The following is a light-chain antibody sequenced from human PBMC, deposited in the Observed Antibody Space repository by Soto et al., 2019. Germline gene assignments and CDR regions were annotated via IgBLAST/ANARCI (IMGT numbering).Light chain of an antibody. V-gene: IGLV2-11*01. J-gene: IGLJ1*01. Sequence: QSVLTQPRSVAGSPGHSVTISCTGTSSDVGGYNYVSWYQQHPGKAPKLMIYDVNKRPSGVPDRISGSKSGNTASLTISGLQAEDAADYYCCSYAGSYTLVFGTGTKVTVL. CDR2: DVN. CDR3: CSYAGSYTLV. CDR1: SSDVGGYNY.